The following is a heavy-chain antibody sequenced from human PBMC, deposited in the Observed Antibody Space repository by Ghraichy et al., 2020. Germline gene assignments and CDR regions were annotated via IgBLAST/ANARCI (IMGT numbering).Heavy chain of an antibody. J-gene: IGHJ5*02. Sequence: GGSLRLSCAASGFTFSSYAMSWVRQAPGKGLEWVSAISGSGGSTYYADSVKGRFTISRDNSKNTLYLQMNSLRAEDTAVYYCAKWWGLVTTGLGDPSWGQGTLVTVSS. CDR1: GFTFSSYA. CDR2: ISGSGGST. D-gene: IGHD4-17*01. CDR3: AKWWGLVTTGLGDPS. V-gene: IGHV3-23*01.